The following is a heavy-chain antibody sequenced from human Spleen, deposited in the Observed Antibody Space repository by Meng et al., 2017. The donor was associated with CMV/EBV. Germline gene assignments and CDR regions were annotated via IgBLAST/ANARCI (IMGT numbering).Heavy chain of an antibody. CDR2: VDYSGST. CDR1: FAAISRCLYY. CDR3: ATVLAAARY. J-gene: IGHJ4*02. Sequence: TGTCSFAAISRCLYYCRAIRQPPVKGLEFIWRVDYSGSTYYIPSLMSRVTISLDTSKYHFSLKLSSVTAADTSGEYCATVLAAARYWGQGTLVTVSS. V-gene: IGHV4-39*01. D-gene: IGHD6-13*01.